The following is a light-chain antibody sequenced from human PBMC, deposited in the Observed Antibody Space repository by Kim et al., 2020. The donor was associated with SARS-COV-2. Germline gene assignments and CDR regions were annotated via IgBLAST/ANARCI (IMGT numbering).Light chain of an antibody. J-gene: IGLJ1*01. V-gene: IGLV2-8*01. CDR3: ASYAGTNIGV. Sequence: GQSVTISCTGTSRDVGAYNYVSWYQQRPGEAPKLIIYEVSERPSGAPDRFSGSKSGTTASLTVSGLQAEDEADYYCASYAGTNIGVFGTGTKVTVL. CDR2: EVS. CDR1: SRDVGAYNY.